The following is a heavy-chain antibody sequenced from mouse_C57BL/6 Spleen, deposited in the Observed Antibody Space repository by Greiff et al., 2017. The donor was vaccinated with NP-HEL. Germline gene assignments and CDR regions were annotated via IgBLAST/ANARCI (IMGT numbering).Heavy chain of an antibody. CDR2: INPNNGGT. CDR3: ARRRNWGYAMDY. CDR1: GYTFTDYN. D-gene: IGHD4-1*01. J-gene: IGHJ4*01. Sequence: EVQLQQSGPELVKPGASVKIPCKASGYTFTDYNMDWVKQSHGKSLEWIGDINPNNGGTIYNQKFKGKATLTVDKSSSTAYMELRSLTSEDTAVYYCARRRNWGYAMDYWGQRTSVTVSS. V-gene: IGHV1-18*01.